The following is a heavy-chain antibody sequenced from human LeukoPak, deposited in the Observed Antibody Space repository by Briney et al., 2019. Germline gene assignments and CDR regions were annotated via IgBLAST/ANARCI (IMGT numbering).Heavy chain of an antibody. CDR3: AREPTYYYDSSGYYPYFDY. D-gene: IGHD3-22*01. V-gene: IGHV3-7*01. J-gene: IGHJ4*02. Sequence: GGSLRLSCAASGFTFSSYWMSWVRQAPGKGLEWVANIKQDGSEKYYVDSVKGRFTISRDNAKNSLYLQMNSLRAKDTAVYYCAREPTYYYDSSGYYPYFDYWGQGTLVTVSS. CDR2: IKQDGSEK. CDR1: GFTFSSYW.